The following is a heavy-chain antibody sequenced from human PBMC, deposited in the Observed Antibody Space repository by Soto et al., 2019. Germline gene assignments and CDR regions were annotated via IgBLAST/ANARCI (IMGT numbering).Heavy chain of an antibody. J-gene: IGHJ4*02. Sequence: PGGSLRLSCAASGFTFSSYGMHWVRQAPGKGLEWVAVISYDGSNKFYAGSVKGRFTISRDNSKNTLYLQMNSLRAEDTAVYYCASTFGGVIVNPTYFDYWGQGT. V-gene: IGHV3-30*03. CDR2: ISYDGSNK. CDR3: ASTFGGVIVNPTYFDY. D-gene: IGHD3-16*02. CDR1: GFTFSSYG.